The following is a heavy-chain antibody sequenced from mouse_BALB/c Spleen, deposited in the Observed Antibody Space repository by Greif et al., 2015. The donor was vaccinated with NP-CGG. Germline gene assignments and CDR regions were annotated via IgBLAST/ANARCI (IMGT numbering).Heavy chain of an antibody. CDR3: ARDYGSSYWYFDV. D-gene: IGHD1-1*01. CDR2: ISNLAYSI. Sequence: EVKLMESGGGLVQPGGSRKLSCAASGFTFSDYGMARVRQAPGKGPEWVAFISNLAYSIYYADTVTGRFTISRENAKNTLYLEMSSLRSEDTAMYYCARDYGSSYWYFDVWGAGTTVTVSS. CDR1: GFTFSDYG. V-gene: IGHV5-15*02. J-gene: IGHJ1*01.